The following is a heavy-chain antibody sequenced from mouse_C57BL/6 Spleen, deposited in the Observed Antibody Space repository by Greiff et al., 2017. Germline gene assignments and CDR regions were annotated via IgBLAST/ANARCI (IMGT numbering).Heavy chain of an antibody. CDR3: ALGRGDFDY. CDR2: INPNNGGT. D-gene: IGHD4-1*01. Sequence: VQLQQSGPELVKPGASVKISCKASGYTFTDYYMNWVKQSHGKSLEWIGDINPNNGGTSYNQKFKGKATLTVDKSSSTAYMELRSLTSEDSAVYYCALGRGDFDYWGQGTTLTVSS. J-gene: IGHJ2*01. CDR1: GYTFTDYY. V-gene: IGHV1-26*01.